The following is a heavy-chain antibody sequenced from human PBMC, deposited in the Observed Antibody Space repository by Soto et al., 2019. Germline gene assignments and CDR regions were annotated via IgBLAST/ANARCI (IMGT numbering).Heavy chain of an antibody. D-gene: IGHD4-4*01. CDR1: GLTVSGKKY. CDR3: ASWHLQEHAYDV. J-gene: IGHJ3*01. CDR2: LYDVDGT. Sequence: DVQLVESGGGLIQPGGSLRLSCAAFGLTVSGKKYMAWVRQAPGKGLEWVSGLYDVDGTYYADSVKGRFTTSGDSSKTIVYIQMDSLRPDDTAVYYCASWHLQEHAYDVWGQGTTVTVSS. V-gene: IGHV3-53*01.